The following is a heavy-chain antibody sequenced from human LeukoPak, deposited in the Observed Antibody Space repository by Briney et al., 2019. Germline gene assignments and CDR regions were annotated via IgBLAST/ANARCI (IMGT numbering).Heavy chain of an antibody. CDR2: INPNSGGT. V-gene: IGHV1-2*02. CDR3: AKENWEYDFWSGYYKDY. D-gene: IGHD3-3*01. Sequence: ASVKVSCKASGYTFTGYYMHWVRQAPGQGLEWMGWINPNSGGTNYAQKFQGRVTMTRDTSISTAYMELSRLRSDDTAVYYCAKENWEYDFWSGYYKDYWGQGTLVTVSS. J-gene: IGHJ4*02. CDR1: GYTFTGYY.